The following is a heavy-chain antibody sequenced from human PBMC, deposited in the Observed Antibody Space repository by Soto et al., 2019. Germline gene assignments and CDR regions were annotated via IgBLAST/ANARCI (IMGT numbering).Heavy chain of an antibody. Sequence: GGSLKLSCAAPGFTFSSYSMNWVPQAPGKGLELVSYISSSSSTIYYADSVKGRFTISRDNAKNSLYLQMNSLRAEDTAVYYCARASTRYSSGWTDAFDIWGQGTMVTVSS. CDR2: ISSSSSTI. J-gene: IGHJ3*02. CDR1: GFTFSSYS. V-gene: IGHV3-48*01. D-gene: IGHD6-19*01. CDR3: ARASTRYSSGWTDAFDI.